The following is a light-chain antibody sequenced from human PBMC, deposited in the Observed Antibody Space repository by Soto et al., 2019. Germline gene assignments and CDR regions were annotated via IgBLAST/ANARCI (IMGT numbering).Light chain of an antibody. J-gene: IGKJ2*01. CDR1: QSLVNGAGNTY. Sequence: DVVLTQSPLSLTVTLGQPASISCRSSQSLVNGAGNTYLNWFHQRPGQSPRRLIYKVSNRDSGVPDRFIGSGSGTDFTLKISRVEAEDIGVYYCMQGTHWPPYTFGQGTKLEIK. CDR2: KVS. V-gene: IGKV2-30*01. CDR3: MQGTHWPPYT.